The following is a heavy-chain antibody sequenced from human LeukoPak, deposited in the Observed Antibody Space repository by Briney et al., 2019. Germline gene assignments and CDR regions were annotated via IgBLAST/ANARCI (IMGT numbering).Heavy chain of an antibody. D-gene: IGHD6-19*01. V-gene: IGHV3-23*01. CDR3: AKDYHPGRYSSGWYFAFDI. CDR2: ISGSGGST. J-gene: IGHJ3*02. Sequence: PGGSLRLSCAASGFTFSSYAMSWVRQAPGKGLEWVSAISGSGGSTYYADSVKGRFTVSRDNSKNTLYLQMNSLRAEDTAVYYRAKDYHPGRYSSGWYFAFDIWGQGTMVTVSS. CDR1: GFTFSSYA.